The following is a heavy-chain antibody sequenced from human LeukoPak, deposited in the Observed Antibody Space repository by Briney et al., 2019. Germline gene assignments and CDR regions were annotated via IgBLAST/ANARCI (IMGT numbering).Heavy chain of an antibody. D-gene: IGHD1-26*01. CDR3: ARGIVGATWAFDY. J-gene: IGHJ4*02. CDR2: IYYSGST. V-gene: IGHV4-39*07. CDR1: GGSISSSSYY. Sequence: SENPSLTFTVSGGSISSSSYYWGWIRPPPGKGLGWVGSIYYSGSTYYNPSLKSRVTISVDTSKNQFSLKLSSVTAADTAVYYCARGIVGATWAFDYWGQGPWSPSPQ.